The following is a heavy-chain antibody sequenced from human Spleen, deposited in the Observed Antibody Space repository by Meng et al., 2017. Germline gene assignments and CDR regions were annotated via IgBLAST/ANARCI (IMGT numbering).Heavy chain of an antibody. CDR1: GFTFSSYG. Sequence: GESLKISCAASGFTFSSYGMHWVRQAPGKGLEWVAVIWYDGSNKYYADSVKGRFTISRDNSKNTLYLQMNSLRAEDTAVYYCARPLKGEDAFDIWGQGTMVTVSS. CDR3: ARPLKGEDAFDI. CDR2: IWYDGSNK. V-gene: IGHV3-33*01. J-gene: IGHJ3*02.